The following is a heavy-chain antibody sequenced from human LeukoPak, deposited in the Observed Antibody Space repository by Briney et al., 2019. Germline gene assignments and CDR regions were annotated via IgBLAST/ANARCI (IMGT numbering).Heavy chain of an antibody. CDR1: GYTFIRYY. D-gene: IGHD5-18*01. CDR2: INPNSGGT. J-gene: IGHJ2*01. V-gene: IGHV1-2*02. Sequence: ASVKVSCKASGYTFIRYYMQWVRQAPGQGLEWMGWINPNSGGTDYAQYFRGRVTMTRDTSINTAYMELSRLRSDDTAVYYCARVGDTAMVIWYFDLWGRGTLVTVSS. CDR3: ARVGDTAMVIWYFDL.